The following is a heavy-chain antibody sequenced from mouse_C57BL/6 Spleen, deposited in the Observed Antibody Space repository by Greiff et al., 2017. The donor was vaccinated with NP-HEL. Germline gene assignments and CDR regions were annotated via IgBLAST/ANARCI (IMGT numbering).Heavy chain of an antibody. J-gene: IGHJ3*01. CDR3: ARDKSSLVFAY. D-gene: IGHD1-1*01. CDR2: ISYDGSN. V-gene: IGHV3-6*01. Sequence: EVKLLESGPGLVKPSPSLSLTCSVTGYSITSGYYWNWIRQFPGNKLEWMGYISYDGSNNYNPSLKNRISITRDTSKNQFFLKLNSVTTEDTATYYCARDKSSLVFAYWGQGTLVTVSA. CDR1: GYSITSGYY.